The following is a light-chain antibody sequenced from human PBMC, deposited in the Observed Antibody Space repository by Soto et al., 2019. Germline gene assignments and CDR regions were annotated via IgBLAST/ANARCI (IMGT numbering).Light chain of an antibody. CDR1: QNLGTLY. J-gene: IGKJ5*01. Sequence: EIVLTQSPGTLSLSPGERGTLSCRASQNLGTLYLAWFQQKSGQAPRLLIHDASRRATGIPDRFRGSGSGTDFTLTISRLEPEDFAVYYCQQYGSSPITFGQGTRLEIK. CDR2: DAS. V-gene: IGKV3-20*01. CDR3: QQYGSSPIT.